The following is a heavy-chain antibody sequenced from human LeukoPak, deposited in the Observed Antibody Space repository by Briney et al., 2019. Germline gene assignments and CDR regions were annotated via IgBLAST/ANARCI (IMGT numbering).Heavy chain of an antibody. CDR2: INPNSCGT. J-gene: IGHJ6*03. Sequence: ASVKVSCKASGHTFTGYYMHCVRQAPGQGLEWMGWINPNSCGTNYAQNFQGRVTMTRDTSISTAYMELSRLRADDTDVYDCARVSGQWEPRRDLYYMDFWGKGTTVTVSS. D-gene: IGHD1-26*01. CDR3: ARVSGQWEPRRDLYYMDF. V-gene: IGHV1-2*02. CDR1: GHTFTGYY.